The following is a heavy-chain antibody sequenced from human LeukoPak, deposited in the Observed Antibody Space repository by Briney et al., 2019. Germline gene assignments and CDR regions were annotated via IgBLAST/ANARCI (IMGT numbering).Heavy chain of an antibody. CDR2: ISAYNGNT. CDR1: GYTFTIYG. V-gene: IGHV1-18*01. D-gene: IGHD6-13*01. Sequence: AASVKVSCKASGYTFTIYGISWVRQAPGQGLEWMGWISAYNGNTNYAQKLQGRVTMTTDTSTSTAYMELRSLRSDDTAVYYCARGSSSWTSYYYYYGMDVWGQGTTVTVSS. J-gene: IGHJ6*02. CDR3: ARGSSSWTSYYYYYGMDV.